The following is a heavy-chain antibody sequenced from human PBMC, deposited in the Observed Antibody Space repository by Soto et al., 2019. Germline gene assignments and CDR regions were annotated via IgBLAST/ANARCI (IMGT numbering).Heavy chain of an antibody. D-gene: IGHD2-2*01. CDR3: AREEVPQWFTRGYYGLDV. J-gene: IGHJ6*02. CDR2: INFGGST. V-gene: IGHV4-34*01. Sequence: TLSLTCAVYGGSLSGYYWTWIRQPPGKGLEWIGEINFGGSTNYNPSLRSRVTISVDTSKNQFSLNLRSVTAADTAVYYCAREEVPQWFTRGYYGLDVWGQGTTVTVSS. CDR1: GGSLSGYY.